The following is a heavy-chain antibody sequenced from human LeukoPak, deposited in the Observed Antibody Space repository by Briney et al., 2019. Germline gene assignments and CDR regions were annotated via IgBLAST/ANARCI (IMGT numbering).Heavy chain of an antibody. CDR3: ASHVWFGELCHFDY. CDR1: GGSISSSSYY. CDR2: IYYSGST. J-gene: IGHJ4*02. D-gene: IGHD3-10*01. Sequence: SETLSLTCTVSGGSISSSSYYWGWIRQPRGKGLEWIGSIYYSGSTYYNPSLKSRVTISVDTSNNQFSLRLSSVTAADTAVYYCASHVWFGELCHFDYWGQGTLVTVSS. V-gene: IGHV4-39*01.